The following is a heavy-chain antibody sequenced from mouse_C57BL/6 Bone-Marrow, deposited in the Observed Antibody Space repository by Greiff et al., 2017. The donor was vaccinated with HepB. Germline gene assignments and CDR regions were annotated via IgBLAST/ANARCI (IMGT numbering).Heavy chain of an antibody. Sequence: EVQLQQSGPVLVKPGASVKMSCKASGYTFTDYSMNWVKQSHGKSLEWIGVINPYNGGTSYNQKFKGKATLTVDKSSSTAYMELNSLTSEDAAVYYCARKQLRLVDYWGQGTTLTVSS. CDR1: GYTFTDYS. V-gene: IGHV1-19*01. CDR2: INPYNGGT. CDR3: ARKQLRLVDY. D-gene: IGHD3-2*02. J-gene: IGHJ2*01.